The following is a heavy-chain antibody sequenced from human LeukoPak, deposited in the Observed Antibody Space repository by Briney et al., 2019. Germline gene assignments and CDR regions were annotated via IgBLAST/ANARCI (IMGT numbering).Heavy chain of an antibody. D-gene: IGHD3-22*01. CDR2: INPSGGST. CDR1: GYTFTSYY. CDR3: ARDPALYYYDSSGYTDAFDI. Sequence: ASVKVSCKASGYTFTSYYMHWVRQAPGQGLEWMGIINPSGGSTSYAQKFQGRVTMTRDTSTSTVYMELSSLRSEDTAVYYCARDPALYYYDSSGYTDAFDIWGQGTMVTVSS. J-gene: IGHJ3*02. V-gene: IGHV1-46*01.